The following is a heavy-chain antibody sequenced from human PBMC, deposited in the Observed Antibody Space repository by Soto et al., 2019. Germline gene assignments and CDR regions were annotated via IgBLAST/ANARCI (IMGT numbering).Heavy chain of an antibody. CDR1: GYTFTSYG. CDR3: ARGGDSSGWLVVNYYGMDV. V-gene: IGHV1-18*04. D-gene: IGHD6-19*01. Sequence: ASVKGSCKASGYTFTSYGISWVRQAPGQGLEWMGWISAYNGNTNYAQKLQGRVTMTTDTSTSTAYMELRSLRSDDTAVYYCARGGDSSGWLVVNYYGMDVWGQGTTVTVSS. CDR2: ISAYNGNT. J-gene: IGHJ6*02.